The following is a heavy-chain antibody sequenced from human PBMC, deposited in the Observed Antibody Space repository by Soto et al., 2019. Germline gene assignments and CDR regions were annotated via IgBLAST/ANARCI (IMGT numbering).Heavy chain of an antibody. CDR1: GFTFSDHY. Sequence: PGGSLRLSCEVSGFTFSDHYMDWVRQAPGKGLEWVGRIRSRPNSDTTEYAASVKGRFTIARDDSQNSLYLQMNSLKPEDTAVYYCVRNFYGGTYYFDYWGQGTLVTVS. V-gene: IGHV3-72*01. CDR2: IRSRPNSDTT. D-gene: IGHD1-26*01. CDR3: VRNFYGGTYYFDY. J-gene: IGHJ4*02.